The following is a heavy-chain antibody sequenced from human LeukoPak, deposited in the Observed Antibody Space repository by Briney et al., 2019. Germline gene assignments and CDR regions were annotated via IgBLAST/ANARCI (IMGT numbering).Heavy chain of an antibody. D-gene: IGHD5-18*01. CDR2: IWYDGSNK. V-gene: IGHV3-33*01. Sequence: GGSLRLSCAASGFTFSSYGMHWVRQAPGKGLEWVAVIWYDGSNKYYVDSVKGRFTISRDNSKNTLYLQMNSLRAKDTAVYYCARDRYSYGDYFDYWGQGTLVTVSS. J-gene: IGHJ4*02. CDR3: ARDRYSYGDYFDY. CDR1: GFTFSSYG.